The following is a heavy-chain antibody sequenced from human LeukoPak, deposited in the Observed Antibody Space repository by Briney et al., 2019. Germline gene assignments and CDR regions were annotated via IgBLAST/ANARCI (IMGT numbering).Heavy chain of an antibody. D-gene: IGHD1-26*01. CDR1: GFTFSDYY. Sequence: KAWGSLRLSCAASGFTFSDYYMSWIRQAPGKGLEWVSYISSSGSTIYYTDSVTGRFTISRDDAKNSLYLQMNSLRAEDTAVYYCARDDIIVGAANWGQGTLVTVSS. J-gene: IGHJ4*02. V-gene: IGHV3-11*01. CDR3: ARDDIIVGAAN. CDR2: ISSSGSTI.